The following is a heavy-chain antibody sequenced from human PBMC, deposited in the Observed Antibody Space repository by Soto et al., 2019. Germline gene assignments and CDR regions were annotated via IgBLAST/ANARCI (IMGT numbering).Heavy chain of an antibody. D-gene: IGHD5-12*01. Sequence: GGSLRLSCAASGFTFSNYYMHWVRQAPGKGLVWVSRINYDGSSTSYADSVKGRCTISRDNAKNTVYLQMNSLRAEDTAVYYCTGAKTTVVVALGLWGQRPLFTV. V-gene: IGHV3-74*01. CDR2: INYDGSST. CDR1: GFTFSNYY. J-gene: IGHJ4*02. CDR3: TGAKTTVVVALGL.